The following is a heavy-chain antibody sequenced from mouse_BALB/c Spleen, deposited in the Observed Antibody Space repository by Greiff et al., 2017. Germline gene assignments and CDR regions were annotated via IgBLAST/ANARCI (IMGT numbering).Heavy chain of an antibody. D-gene: IGHD2-3*01. CDR1: GYSFTGYY. J-gene: IGHJ3*01. CDR3: ARSDGYYGGFAY. CDR2: INPYNGAT. Sequence: EVQLQQSGPELVKPGASVKISCKASGYSFTGYYMHWVKQSHVKSLEWIGRINPYNGATSYNQNFKDKASLTVDKSSSTAYMELHSLTSEDSAVYYCARSDGYYGGFAYWGQGTLVTVSA. V-gene: IGHV1-31*01.